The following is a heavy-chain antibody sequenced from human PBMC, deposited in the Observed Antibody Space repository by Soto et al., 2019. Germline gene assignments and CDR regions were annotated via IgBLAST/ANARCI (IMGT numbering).Heavy chain of an antibody. CDR2: IIPIFGTA. J-gene: IGHJ3*02. Sequence: ASVKVSCKASGGTFSSYAISWVRQAPGQELEWMGGIIPIFGTANYAQKFQGRVTITADESTSTAYMELSSLRSEDTAVYYCARDLAARPEGAFDIWGQGTMVTVSS. D-gene: IGHD6-6*01. CDR1: GGTFSSYA. V-gene: IGHV1-69*13. CDR3: ARDLAARPEGAFDI.